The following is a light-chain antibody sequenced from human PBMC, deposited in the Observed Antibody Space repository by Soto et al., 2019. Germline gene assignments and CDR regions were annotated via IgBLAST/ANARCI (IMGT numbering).Light chain of an antibody. CDR3: HQYNNWPPIT. CDR2: GAS. CDR1: HSVSSN. J-gene: IGKJ5*01. V-gene: IGKV3-15*01. Sequence: EIVMTKSPSTLSVCPGERATLSCRASHSVSSNLALYQQHPGQAPRLLLYGASTRATGIPARFSGSGSGTEFTLTISSLQSEDFAVYYCHQYNNWPPITFGQGTRLAIK.